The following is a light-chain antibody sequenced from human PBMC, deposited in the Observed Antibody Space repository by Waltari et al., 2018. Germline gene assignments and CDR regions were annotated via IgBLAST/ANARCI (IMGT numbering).Light chain of an antibody. V-gene: IGKV3-11*01. Sequence: EIVLTQSPATLSLSPGERATLSCRASQSVGDYLVWYQQKPGQAPRLLIYHASIRATGIPARFSGRGSGTDFTLTISSLEPEDFAVYYCQQRSRWPTFGGGTKVEIK. J-gene: IGKJ4*01. CDR1: QSVGDY. CDR3: QQRSRWPT. CDR2: HAS.